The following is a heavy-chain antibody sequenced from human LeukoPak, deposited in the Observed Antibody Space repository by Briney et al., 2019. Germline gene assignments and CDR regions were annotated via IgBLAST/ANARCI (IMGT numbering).Heavy chain of an antibody. CDR2: IYYSGST. CDR1: GGSISSYY. V-gene: IGHV4-59*01. D-gene: IGHD6-19*01. J-gene: IGHJ4*02. CDR3: ARGEQWLVPYYFDY. Sequence: KPSETLSLTCTVSGGSISSYYWSWIRQPPVKGLELIGYIYYSGSTNYNPSLKSRVTISVATSKNQFSLKLSSVTAADTAVYYCARGEQWLVPYYFDYWGQGTLVTVSS.